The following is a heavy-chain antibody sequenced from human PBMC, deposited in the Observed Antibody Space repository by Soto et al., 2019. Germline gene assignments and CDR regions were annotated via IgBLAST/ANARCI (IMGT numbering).Heavy chain of an antibody. D-gene: IGHD1-26*01. CDR2: IYNSGNT. Sequence: QVQLQESGPGLVEPSQTLSLTCTVSGGSISSGDYDWSWIRQPPGKDLEWIGHIYNSGNTYSNPSIESRVTISVDTSKNQFSLKLSSVTAADTAVYYCARGPSGDEVDYWGQGTLVTVSS. V-gene: IGHV4-30-4*01. CDR1: GGSISSGDYD. J-gene: IGHJ4*02. CDR3: ARGPSGDEVDY.